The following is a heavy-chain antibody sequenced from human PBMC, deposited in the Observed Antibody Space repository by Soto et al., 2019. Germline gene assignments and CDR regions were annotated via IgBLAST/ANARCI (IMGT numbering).Heavy chain of an antibody. CDR2: INHSGST. CDR1: GGSSSNSRYY. J-gene: IGHJ4*02. V-gene: IGHV4-39*07. Sequence: SETLSLTCTVSGGSSSNSRYYWGWIRQPPGKGLEWIGEINHSGSTNYNPSLKSRVTMSVDTSKNQLFLKVTSLTAADTAVYYCVRAFAEVQEWGQGTPVTVSS. CDR3: VRAFAEVQE.